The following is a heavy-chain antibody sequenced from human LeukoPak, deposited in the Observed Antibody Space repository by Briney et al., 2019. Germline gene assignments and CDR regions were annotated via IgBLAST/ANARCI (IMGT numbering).Heavy chain of an antibody. D-gene: IGHD6-19*01. CDR2: IRRKAYGGTT. J-gene: IGHJ6*03. CDR1: GFTLGDYA. CDR3: TRQGVSSGWHYYYYMDV. V-gene: IGHV3-49*04. Sequence: TGGSLSLSCTASGFTLGDYAMSWVRQAPGEGREWVGFIRRKAYGGTTEYAASVKGRFTISRDDSKSIAYLQMNRLKTEDTAVYYCTRQGVSSGWHYYYYMDVWGKGTTVTVSS.